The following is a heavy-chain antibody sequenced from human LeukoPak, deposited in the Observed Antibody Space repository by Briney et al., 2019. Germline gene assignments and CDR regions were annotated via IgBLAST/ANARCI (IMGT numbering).Heavy chain of an antibody. J-gene: IGHJ4*02. D-gene: IGHD2-15*01. V-gene: IGHV4-34*01. CDR2: INHSGST. CDR3: ASELGGWDY. Sequence: SETLSLTCAVYGGSFSGYYWSWIRQPPGKGLEWIGEINHSGSTNYNPSLKSRVTISVDTSKNQFSLKLSSVTAADTAVYYCASELGGWDYWGQGTLVTVSS. CDR1: GGSFSGYY.